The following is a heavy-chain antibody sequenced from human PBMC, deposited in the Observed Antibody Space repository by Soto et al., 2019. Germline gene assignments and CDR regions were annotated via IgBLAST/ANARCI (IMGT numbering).Heavy chain of an antibody. V-gene: IGHV4-4*02. D-gene: IGHD1-26*01. CDR3: AGGRDYDY. CDR2: IAHDGHT. CDR1: GGSITTSVL. J-gene: IGHJ4*02. Sequence: VQLTESGPGLVRPSGTLTLTCDVSGGSITTSVLWTWVRQFPGRGLEWIGEIAHDGHTNSTPSLSGRVTISVHLSISQFSLNVASVNAADTAVYFCAGGRDYDYWGQGTLVTVSS.